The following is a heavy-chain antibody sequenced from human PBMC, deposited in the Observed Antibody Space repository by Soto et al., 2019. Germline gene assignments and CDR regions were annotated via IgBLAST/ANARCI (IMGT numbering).Heavy chain of an antibody. J-gene: IGHJ4*02. CDR3: SPALNY. Sequence: PGGSLRLSCAASGFTFSSYAMHWVRQAPGKGLEWVAVISYDGSNKYYADSVKGRFTISRDNSKNTLYLQMNSLTAEDSALYYCSPALNYWGQGTLVTVSS. D-gene: IGHD2-2*01. V-gene: IGHV3-30-3*01. CDR1: GFTFSSYA. CDR2: ISYDGSNK.